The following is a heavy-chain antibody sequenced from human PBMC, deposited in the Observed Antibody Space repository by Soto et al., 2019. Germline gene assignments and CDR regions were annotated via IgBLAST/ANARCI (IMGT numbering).Heavy chain of an antibody. V-gene: IGHV1-18*01. Sequence: QVHLVQSGAEVKKPGASVKVSCKGSGYGFTTYGITWVRQAPGQGLEWMAWISAQNGNTNYAQKLQGRITVTRDTSPSTAYMELRSLRSDDTAGYYCARGRYGDYWGQGALVTVSS. CDR2: ISAQNGNT. D-gene: IGHD1-1*01. J-gene: IGHJ4*02. CDR1: GYGFTTYG. CDR3: ARGRYGDY.